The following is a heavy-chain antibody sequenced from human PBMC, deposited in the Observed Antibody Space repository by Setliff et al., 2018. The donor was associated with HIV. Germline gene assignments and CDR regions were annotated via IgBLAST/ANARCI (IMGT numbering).Heavy chain of an antibody. D-gene: IGHD3-22*01. V-gene: IGHV4-34*01. J-gene: IGHJ4*02. CDR3: ARHDSGGYYSLDY. Sequence: LSLTCGIYGGSFSDYYWSWIRQPPGKGLEWIGEIDHRGRPNYNPSLRSRVTTSVDTSKNQFSLKLSSVTAADTAVYYCARHDSGGYYSLDYWGQGTLVTVSS. CDR2: IDHRGRP. CDR1: GGSFSDYY.